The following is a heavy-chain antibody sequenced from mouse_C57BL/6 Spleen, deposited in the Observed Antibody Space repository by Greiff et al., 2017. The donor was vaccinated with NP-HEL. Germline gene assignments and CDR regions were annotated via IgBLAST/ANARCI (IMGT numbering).Heavy chain of an antibody. CDR3: ARERGNYAYFDY. J-gene: IGHJ2*01. Sequence: EVKLEESGGGLVKPGGSLKLSCAASGFTFSSYAMSWVRQTPEKRLEWVATISDGGSYTYYPDNVKGRFTISRDNAKNNLYLQMSHLKSEDTAMYYCARERGNYAYFDYWGQGTTLTVSS. CDR1: GFTFSSYA. D-gene: IGHD2-1*01. V-gene: IGHV5-4*01. CDR2: ISDGGSYT.